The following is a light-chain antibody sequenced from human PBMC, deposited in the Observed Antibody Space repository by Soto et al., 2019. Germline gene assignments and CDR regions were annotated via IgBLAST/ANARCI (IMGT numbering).Light chain of an antibody. CDR2: GAS. CDR1: QSVSSRY. CDR3: KQYGSSPPYT. V-gene: IGKV3-20*01. Sequence: EIVLTQSPGTLSLSPGERATLSCRASQSVSSRYLAWYQQKPGQAPSLLIYGASSRATGIPDRFSGGGSGTYFTLTSSSLEPEDFAVYYCKQYGSSPPYTFGQGTKLEIK. J-gene: IGKJ2*01.